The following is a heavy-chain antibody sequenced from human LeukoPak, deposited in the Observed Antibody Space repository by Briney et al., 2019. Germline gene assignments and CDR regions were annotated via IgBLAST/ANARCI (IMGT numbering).Heavy chain of an antibody. D-gene: IGHD2-8*02. CDR2: INPIGGRT. CDR1: GYTFSNFY. J-gene: IGHJ4*02. Sequence: ASVKVSCKASGYTFSNFYMHWVRQAPGQGLEWMGMINPIGGRTSNAQKFQGRVTMTRDMSTSTVCMDLSSLKSEDTAVYYCARGGSYYFHTGGYTAYWGQGTLVTVSS. CDR3: ARGGSYYFHTGGYTAY. V-gene: IGHV1-46*01.